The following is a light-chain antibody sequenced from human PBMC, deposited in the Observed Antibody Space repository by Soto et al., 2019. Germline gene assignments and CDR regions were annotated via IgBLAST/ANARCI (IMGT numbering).Light chain of an antibody. CDR2: DVS. V-gene: IGLV2-14*01. CDR3: SSYTTSANYV. Sequence: QSALTQPASVSGSPGQSITISCTGTSSDVGAYNYVSWYQQHPGKAPKLMIYDVSNRPSGVSNRFSGSKSDNTASLTISGLQAEDEADYYCSSYTTSANYVFGTGTKVTVL. J-gene: IGLJ1*01. CDR1: SSDVGAYNY.